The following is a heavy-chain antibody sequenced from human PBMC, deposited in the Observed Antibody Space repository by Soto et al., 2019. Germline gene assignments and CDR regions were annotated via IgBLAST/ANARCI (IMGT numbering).Heavy chain of an antibody. CDR3: AKVSPMGYFFDF. CDR2: ISYDGSNK. CDR1: GFAFNTYS. Sequence: GGSLRLSCAASGFAFNTYSMHWVRQAPGRGLEWVAVISYDGSNKFHADSEKGRFTISRDNSKNTLYLEMNSLRGEDTAVYYCAKVSPMGYFFDFWGQGTLVTVSS. V-gene: IGHV3-30-3*01. J-gene: IGHJ4*02.